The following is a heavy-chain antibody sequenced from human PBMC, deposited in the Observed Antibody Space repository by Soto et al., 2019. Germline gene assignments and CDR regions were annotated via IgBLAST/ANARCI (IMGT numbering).Heavy chain of an antibody. CDR2: IYYSGST. CDR1: GGSISSGGYY. D-gene: IGHD2-15*01. V-gene: IGHV4-31*03. CDR3: ARDLRVVAATIGAFDI. Sequence: SETLSLTCTVSGGSISSGGYYWSWIRQHPGKGLEWIGYIYYSGSTYYNPSLKSRVTISVDTSKNQFSLKLSSVTAADTAVYYCARDLRVVAATIGAFDIWGQGTMVTVSS. J-gene: IGHJ3*02.